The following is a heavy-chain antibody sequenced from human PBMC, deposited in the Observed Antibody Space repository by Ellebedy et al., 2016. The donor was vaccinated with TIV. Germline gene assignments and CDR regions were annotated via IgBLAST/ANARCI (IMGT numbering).Heavy chain of an antibody. CDR3: ARDSGTTVTYFDY. CDR2: IYSGGST. V-gene: IGHV3-66*01. J-gene: IGHJ4*02. Sequence: GESLKISXAASGFTFSNYAMSWVRQAPGKGLEWVSVIYSGGSTFYADSVKGRFTISRDNSKNTLYLQMNSLRVEDAAVYYCARDSGTTVTYFDYWGQGTLVTVSS. CDR1: GFTFSNYA. D-gene: IGHD4-17*01.